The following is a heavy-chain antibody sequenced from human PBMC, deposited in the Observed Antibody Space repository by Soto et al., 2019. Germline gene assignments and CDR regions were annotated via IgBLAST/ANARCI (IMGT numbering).Heavy chain of an antibody. Sequence: SETLSLTCAVYGGSFSGYYWSWIRQPPGKGLEWIGEINHSGSTNYNPSLKSRVTISVDTSKDQFSLKLSSVTAADTAVYYCAREVLLWFGELFDSDYYGMDVWGQGTTVTVSS. CDR1: GGSFSGYY. CDR2: INHSGST. CDR3: AREVLLWFGELFDSDYYGMDV. D-gene: IGHD3-10*01. J-gene: IGHJ6*02. V-gene: IGHV4-34*01.